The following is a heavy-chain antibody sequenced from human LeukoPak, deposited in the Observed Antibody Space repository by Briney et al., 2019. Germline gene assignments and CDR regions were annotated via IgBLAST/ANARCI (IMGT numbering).Heavy chain of an antibody. CDR2: IYPGDSDT. CDR1: GYSFTSYW. CDR3: ARQEMATIYDYYYYGMDV. V-gene: IGHV5-51*01. Sequence: GESLKISCKGSGYSFTSYWIGWVRQMPGKGLEWMGIIYPGDSDTRYSPSFQGQVTISADKSISTAYLQWSSLKASDTAMYYCARQEMATIYDYYYYGMDVWGQGTTVTASS. D-gene: IGHD5-24*01. J-gene: IGHJ6*02.